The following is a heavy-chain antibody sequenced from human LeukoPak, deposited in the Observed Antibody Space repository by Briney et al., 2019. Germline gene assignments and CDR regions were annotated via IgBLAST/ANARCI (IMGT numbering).Heavy chain of an antibody. V-gene: IGHV5-51*01. CDR3: ARHETYYYDSSGYYYEYYMDV. Sequence: GASLKISCKGSGYSFTSYWIGWVRQMPGKGLEWMGIIYPGDSDTRYSPSFQGQVTISADKSISTAYLQWSSLKASDTAMYYCARHETYYYDSSGYYYEYYMDVWGKGATVTVSS. CDR1: GYSFTSYW. CDR2: IYPGDSDT. D-gene: IGHD3-22*01. J-gene: IGHJ6*03.